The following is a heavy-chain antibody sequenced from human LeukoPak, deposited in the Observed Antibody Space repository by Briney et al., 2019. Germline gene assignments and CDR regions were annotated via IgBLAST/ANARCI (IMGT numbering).Heavy chain of an antibody. Sequence: GGSLRRSCVASGFTFSSYVMNWVRQAPGKGLEWVSGISDSGGSTYYADSVKGRFTISRDNSKNTLYLQMNSLRAEDTAVYYCAKEFSYYYDSSGYYSWGQGTLVTVSS. CDR3: AKEFSYYYDSSGYYS. D-gene: IGHD3-22*01. CDR1: GFTFSSYV. CDR2: ISDSGGST. V-gene: IGHV3-23*01. J-gene: IGHJ5*02.